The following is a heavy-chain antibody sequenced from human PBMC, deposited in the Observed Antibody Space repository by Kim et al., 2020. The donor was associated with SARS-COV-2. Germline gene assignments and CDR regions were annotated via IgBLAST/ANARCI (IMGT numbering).Heavy chain of an antibody. Sequence: GGSLRLSCAASGFTFSSYAMHWVRQAPGKGLEWVAVISYDGSNKYYADSVKGRFTISRDNSKNTLYLQMNSLRAEDTAVYYCARDVRRSSSWYFHYWGQGTLVTVSS. V-gene: IGHV3-30-3*01. CDR3: ARDVRRSSSWYFHY. D-gene: IGHD6-13*01. J-gene: IGHJ4*02. CDR2: ISYDGSNK. CDR1: GFTFSSYA.